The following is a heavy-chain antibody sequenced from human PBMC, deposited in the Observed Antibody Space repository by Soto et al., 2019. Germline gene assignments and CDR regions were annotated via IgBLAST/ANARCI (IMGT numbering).Heavy chain of an antibody. J-gene: IGHJ4*02. CDR2: IYYSGIT. D-gene: IGHD7-27*01. Sequence: SETLSLTCTVSGDSISSDNYYWSWIRQPPGKGLEWIGYIYYSGITYYNPSLKSRLTISVDTSKHQFSLKVNCVTAADTAVDYCPRASGTWGLHAVYSWVQGTLDTVS. V-gene: IGHV4-30-4*02. CDR3: PRASGTWGLHAVYS. CDR1: GDSISSDNYY.